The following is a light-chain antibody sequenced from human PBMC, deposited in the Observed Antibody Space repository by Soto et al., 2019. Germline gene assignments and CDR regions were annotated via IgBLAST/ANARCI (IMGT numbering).Light chain of an antibody. Sequence: QSALTQPASVSGSPGQSITISCTGTSSDVGGYNYVSWYQQHPGKAPKLMIYEVSNRPSGVSNRFSGSKSGNTASLTISGLQAEDEADYYCSSYTISNTLVFGRGTKLTVL. V-gene: IGLV2-14*01. CDR2: EVS. CDR3: SSYTISNTLV. CDR1: SSDVGGYNY. J-gene: IGLJ2*01.